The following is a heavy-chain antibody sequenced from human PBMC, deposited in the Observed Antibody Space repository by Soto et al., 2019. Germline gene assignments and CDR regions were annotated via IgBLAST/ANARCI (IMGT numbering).Heavy chain of an antibody. CDR1: GFTFSSYS. J-gene: IGHJ6*02. D-gene: IGHD6-19*01. CDR2: ISSSSTI. V-gene: IGHV3-48*02. Sequence: AGGSLRLSCAASGFTFSSYSMNWVRQAPGKGLEWVSYISSSSTIYYADSVKGRFTISRDNAKNSLYLQMNSLRDEDTAVYYCARDPGWSSDYYYGMDVWGQGTTVTVSS. CDR3: ARDPGWSSDYYYGMDV.